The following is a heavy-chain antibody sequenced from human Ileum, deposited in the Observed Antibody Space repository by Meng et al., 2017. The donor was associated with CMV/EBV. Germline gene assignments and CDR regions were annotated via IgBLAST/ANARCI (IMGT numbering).Heavy chain of an antibody. CDR3: ARNYGSGNWNFFHY. Sequence: QVQLREPVPGLVKTSETLALTCYVSGGSISNYYWSWIRQPAGKGLEWIAHIYTSGTTNYNPSLKSRVTMSVDTSRNQFSLKLTSVTAADTAVYYCARNYGSGNWNFFHYWGQGTLVTASS. CDR2: IYTSGTT. V-gene: IGHV4-4*07. J-gene: IGHJ4*02. CDR1: GGSISNYY. D-gene: IGHD3-10*01.